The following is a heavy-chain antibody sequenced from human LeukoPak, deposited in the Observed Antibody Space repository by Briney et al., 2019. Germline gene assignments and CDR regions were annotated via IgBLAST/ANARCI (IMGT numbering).Heavy chain of an antibody. V-gene: IGHV3-33*08. CDR3: ARAGGRGGGLDY. Sequence: GGSLRLSCAASGFTITTNYMNWVRQAPGKGLEWVAVIWYDGSNKYYADSVKGRFTISRDNSKNTLYLQMNSLRAEDTAVYYCARAGGRGGGLDYWGQGTLVTVSS. D-gene: IGHD2-15*01. CDR1: GFTITTNY. CDR2: IWYDGSNK. J-gene: IGHJ4*02.